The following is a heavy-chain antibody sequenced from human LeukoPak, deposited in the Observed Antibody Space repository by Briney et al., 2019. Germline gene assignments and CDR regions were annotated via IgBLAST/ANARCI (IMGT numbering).Heavy chain of an antibody. CDR2: ISSTSAYI. CDR3: AGLAGPLGYAFDI. D-gene: IGHD6-6*01. V-gene: IGHV3-21*01. J-gene: IGHJ3*02. Sequence: GGSLRLSCAGSGFALKSYSLSWVRQAPGKGLEWVSSISSTSAYIYYADSVKGRFTISRDNVDNVVYLQTNSLGAEDAAVYYCAGLAGPLGYAFDIWGQGTMVTVSS. CDR1: GFALKSYS.